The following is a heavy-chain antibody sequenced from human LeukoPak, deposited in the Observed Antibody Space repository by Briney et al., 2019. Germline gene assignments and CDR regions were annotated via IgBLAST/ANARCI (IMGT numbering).Heavy chain of an antibody. CDR1: GYTFTSYA. Sequence: ASVKASCKASGYTFTSYAINWVRQATGQGLEWMGWMNPNSGNTGYAQKFQGRVTMTRNTSISTAYMELSSLRSEDTAVYYCARESSGSSSLGYWGQGTLVTVSS. CDR2: MNPNSGNT. V-gene: IGHV1-8*01. CDR3: ARESSGSSSLGY. J-gene: IGHJ4*02. D-gene: IGHD6-6*01.